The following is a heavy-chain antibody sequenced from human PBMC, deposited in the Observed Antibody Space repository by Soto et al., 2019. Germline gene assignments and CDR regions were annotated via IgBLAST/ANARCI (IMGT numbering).Heavy chain of an antibody. CDR2: IWYDGSKK. D-gene: IGHD3-22*01. V-gene: IGHV3-33*01. CDR1: GFIFSSYG. Sequence: QVQLVESGGGVVQPGRSLRLSCAASGFIFSSYGMHWVRQAPGKGLEWGAVIWYDGSKKYYADSVKGRFTISRDNSKNTMYLQMNSRRAEDTAVYYCARDRDYFDTIGYYYYFDYWGQGTLVTVSS. J-gene: IGHJ4*02. CDR3: ARDRDYFDTIGYYYYFDY.